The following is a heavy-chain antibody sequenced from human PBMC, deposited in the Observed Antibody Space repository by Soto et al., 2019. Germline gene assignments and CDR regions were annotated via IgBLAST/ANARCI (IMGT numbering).Heavy chain of an antibody. CDR1: GGTFSSYT. Sequence: SVKVSCKASGGTFSSYTISWVRQAPGQGLEWMGRIIPILGIANYAQKFQGRVTITADKSTSTAYMELSSLRSEDTAVYYCARGQILTGYILGWFDYWGQGTLVTVSS. CDR3: ARGQILTGYILGWFDY. CDR2: IIPILGIA. D-gene: IGHD3-9*01. J-gene: IGHJ4*02. V-gene: IGHV1-69*02.